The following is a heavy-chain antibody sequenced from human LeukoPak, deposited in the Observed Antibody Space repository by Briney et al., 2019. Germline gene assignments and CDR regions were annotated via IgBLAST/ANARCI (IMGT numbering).Heavy chain of an antibody. CDR2: INHSGST. Sequence: SETLSLTCTVSGDSISSGDYYWSWIRQPPGKGLEWIGEINHSGSTNYNPSLKSRVTISVDTSKNQFSLKLSSVTAADTAVYYCARGPTVTDKYNWFDPWGQGTLVTVSS. V-gene: IGHV4-39*07. CDR3: ARGPTVTDKYNWFDP. D-gene: IGHD4-17*01. CDR1: GDSISSGDYY. J-gene: IGHJ5*02.